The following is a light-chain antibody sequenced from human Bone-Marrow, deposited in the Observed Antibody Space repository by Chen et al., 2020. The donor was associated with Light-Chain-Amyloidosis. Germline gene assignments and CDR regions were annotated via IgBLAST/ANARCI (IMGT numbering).Light chain of an antibody. J-gene: IGLJ2*01. Sequence: SSELTQPPSLSVSPGQTARITCSGDDLPTKYAYWYHQKPGQAPVLVIHRDTERPSGISERFSGSSSGTTATLTISGVQAEDEADYHCQSADSSGTYEVIFGGGTKLTVL. V-gene: IGLV3-25*03. CDR3: QSADSSGTYEVI. CDR1: DLPTKY. CDR2: RDT.